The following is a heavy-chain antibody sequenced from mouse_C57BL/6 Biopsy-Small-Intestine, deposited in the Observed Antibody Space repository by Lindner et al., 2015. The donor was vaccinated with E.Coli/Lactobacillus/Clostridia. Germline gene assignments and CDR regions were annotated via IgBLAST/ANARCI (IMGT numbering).Heavy chain of an antibody. Sequence: VQLQESGPELVKPGASVKISCKASGYAFGSSWMDWVKQRPGKGLEWIGRIYPGDGDTNYNGKFKGKATLTVDQSSSTAYMQLSSLTSEDSAVYFCARTYFYAMDYWGQGTSVTVSS. CDR1: GYAFGSSW. V-gene: IGHV1-82*01. CDR3: ARTYFYAMDY. CDR2: IYPGDGDT. J-gene: IGHJ4*01. D-gene: IGHD2-10*01.